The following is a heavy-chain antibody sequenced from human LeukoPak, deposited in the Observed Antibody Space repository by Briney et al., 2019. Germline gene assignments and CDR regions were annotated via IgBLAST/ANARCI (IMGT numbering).Heavy chain of an antibody. CDR3: ARDVHGDYGSGWFDP. V-gene: IGHV1-69*05. J-gene: IGHJ5*02. CDR1: GGTFNNSA. D-gene: IGHD4-17*01. Sequence: SVKVSCKTSGGTFNNSAISWVRQAPGQGLEWLAGIMPLFGTAGYAQKFQGRVTITKDESTRTVYLELTSLTSDDTAVYYCARDVHGDYGSGWFDPWGQGTPVSVSS. CDR2: IMPLFGTA.